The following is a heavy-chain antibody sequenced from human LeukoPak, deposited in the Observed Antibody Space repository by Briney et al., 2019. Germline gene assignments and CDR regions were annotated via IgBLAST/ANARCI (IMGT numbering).Heavy chain of an antibody. CDR1: GGSISSGGYY. CDR2: IHYSGST. D-gene: IGHD3-3*01. Sequence: SETLSLTCTVSGGSISSGGYYWSWIRQHPGKGLEWIGCIHYSGSTNYNPSLKSRVTMSVDTSKNQFSLKLSSVTAADTAVYYCARDSRTIFGVVRGWFDPWGQGTLVTVSS. CDR3: ARDSRTIFGVVRGWFDP. J-gene: IGHJ5*02. V-gene: IGHV4-61*08.